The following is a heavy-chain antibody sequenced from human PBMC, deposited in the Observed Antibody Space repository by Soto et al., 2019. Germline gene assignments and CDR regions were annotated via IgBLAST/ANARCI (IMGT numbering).Heavy chain of an antibody. D-gene: IGHD3-22*01. CDR2: IIPLFGTA. V-gene: IGHV1-69*13. CDR1: GGTFSKYT. CDR3: ARQFDYDTSGYYYAY. Sequence: ASVKVSFKASGGTFSKYTIDWLRQAPGEGLEWMGGIIPLFGTANYAQKFQGRVTITADEVTSTAYMELRSLRSEDTALYYCARQFDYDTSGYYYAYWGQGTLVTVSS. J-gene: IGHJ4*02.